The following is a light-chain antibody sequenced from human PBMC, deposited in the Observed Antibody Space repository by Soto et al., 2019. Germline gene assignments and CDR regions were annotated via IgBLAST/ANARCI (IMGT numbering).Light chain of an antibody. J-gene: IGKJ1*01. Sequence: PGERVTLSCRASQSVSSSYLTRYQQKPGQAPRLLIYGASTRATGIPARFSGSGSGTDFTLTISSLQPEDFAVYYCQQYTNTNNPWMFGQGTKVDIK. CDR3: QQYTNTNNPWM. V-gene: IGKV3D-7*01. CDR2: GAS. CDR1: QSVSSSY.